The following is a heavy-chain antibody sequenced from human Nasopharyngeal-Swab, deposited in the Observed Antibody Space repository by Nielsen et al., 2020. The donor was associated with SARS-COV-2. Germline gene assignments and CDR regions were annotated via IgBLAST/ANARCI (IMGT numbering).Heavy chain of an antibody. V-gene: IGHV3-66*01. CDR3: AILEGNGSGSP. D-gene: IGHD3-10*01. CDR1: GFTVSSNY. Sequence: GGSLRLSCAAYGFTVSSNYMNWVRQAPGKGLEWVSVIYTGGSTYYADSVKGRFTISRDNSKNTLYLQMNSLRAEDTAVYYCAILEGNGSGSPWGQGTLVTVSS. CDR2: IYTGGST. J-gene: IGHJ5*02.